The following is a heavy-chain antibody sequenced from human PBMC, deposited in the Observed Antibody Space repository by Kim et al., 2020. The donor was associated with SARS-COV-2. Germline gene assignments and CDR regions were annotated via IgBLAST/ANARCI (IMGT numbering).Heavy chain of an antibody. J-gene: IGHJ3*02. Sequence: GGSLRLSCAASGFTFDDYAMHWVRQAPGKGLEWVSLISGDGGSTYYADSVKGRFTISRDNSKNSLYLQMNSLRTEDTALYYCARTKGNQLYYDFWSGYYQDDAFDIWGQGTMVTVSS. CDR3: ARTKGNQLYYDFWSGYYQDDAFDI. V-gene: IGHV3-43*02. CDR1: GFTFDDYA. CDR2: ISGDGGST. D-gene: IGHD3-3*01.